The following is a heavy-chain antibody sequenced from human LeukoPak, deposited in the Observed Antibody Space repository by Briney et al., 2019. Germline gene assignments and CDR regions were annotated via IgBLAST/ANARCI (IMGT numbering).Heavy chain of an antibody. CDR3: AKDRPNYHESNGHYYRPNGDY. V-gene: IGHV3-23*01. CDR1: GFTFSTYA. CDR2: ISSSGDRT. D-gene: IGHD3-22*01. J-gene: IGHJ4*02. Sequence: GGSLRLSCAASGFTFSTYAMSWVRQAPGKGLEWVSRISSSGDRTFYADSVKDRFTISRDNSENTLYLQMSRLRAEDTAVYYCAKDRPNYHESNGHYYRPNGDYWGQGTLVTVPS.